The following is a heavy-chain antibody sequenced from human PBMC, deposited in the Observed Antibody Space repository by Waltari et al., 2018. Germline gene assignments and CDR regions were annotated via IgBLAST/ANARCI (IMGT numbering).Heavy chain of an antibody. D-gene: IGHD2-15*01. V-gene: IGHV1-18*01. J-gene: IGHJ4*02. Sequence: QVQLVQSGAEVKKPGASVKVSCKASGYTFTSYGISWVRQAPGQGLEWMGWISAYNGNTNYAQKLQGRVTMTTDTSTSTAYMELRSLRSDDTAVYYCARDVRWVCSGGSCYLEYFDYWGQGTLVTVSS. CDR1: GYTFTSYG. CDR3: ARDVRWVCSGGSCYLEYFDY. CDR2: ISAYNGNT.